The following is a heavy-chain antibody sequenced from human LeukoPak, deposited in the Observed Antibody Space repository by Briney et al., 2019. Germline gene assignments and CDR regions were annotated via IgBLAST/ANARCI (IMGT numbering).Heavy chain of an antibody. CDR2: IYYSGST. J-gene: IGHJ2*01. CDR3: ARDLGDYGDPNWYFDL. D-gene: IGHD4-17*01. CDR1: GGSISSSSYC. Sequence: PSETLSLTCTVSGGSISSSSYCWGWIRQPPGKGLEWIGSIYYSGSTYYNPSLKSRVTISVDTSKNQFSLKLSSVTAADTAVYYCARDLGDYGDPNWYFDLWGRGTLVTVSS. V-gene: IGHV4-39*07.